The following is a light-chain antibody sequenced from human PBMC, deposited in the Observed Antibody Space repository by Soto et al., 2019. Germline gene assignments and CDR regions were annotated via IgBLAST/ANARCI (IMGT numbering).Light chain of an antibody. CDR1: QSVNSNY. CDR2: GAS. J-gene: IGKJ1*01. CDR3: QQYRT. V-gene: IGKV3-20*01. Sequence: VMTQSPAILSVSPGESDTLSCRASQSVNSNYLAWYQQHPGQAPRLLIYGASSRATGIPDRLSGSGSGTGFTLTISRLEPEDSAVYYCQQYRTFAQGTMVDI.